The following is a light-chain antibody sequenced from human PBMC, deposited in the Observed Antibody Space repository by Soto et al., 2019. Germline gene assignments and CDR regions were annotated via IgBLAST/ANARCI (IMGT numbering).Light chain of an antibody. Sequence: DIQLTQSPSFLSASVGDRVTITCRASQGISSYLAWYQQKPGKAPKLLIYAASTLQSGVPSRFRGSGSGTEFTLTISSLQPEDFATYYCQHLDSYSTFGQGTRREIK. CDR2: AAS. J-gene: IGKJ5*01. V-gene: IGKV1-9*01. CDR1: QGISSY. CDR3: QHLDSYST.